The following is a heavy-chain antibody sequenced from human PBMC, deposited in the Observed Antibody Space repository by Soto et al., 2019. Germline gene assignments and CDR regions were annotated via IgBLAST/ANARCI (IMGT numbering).Heavy chain of an antibody. J-gene: IGHJ4*02. CDR2: IYSGGST. CDR1: GFTVSSNY. V-gene: IGHV3-53*01. CDR3: ARGAVDYYDSSGSKTGYFDY. D-gene: IGHD3-22*01. Sequence: GGSLRLSCAASGFTVSSNYVSWVRQAPGKGLEWVSVIYSGGSTYYADSVKGRFTISRDNSKNTLYLQMNSLRAEDTAVYYCARGAVDYYDSSGSKTGYFDYWGQGTLVTVSS.